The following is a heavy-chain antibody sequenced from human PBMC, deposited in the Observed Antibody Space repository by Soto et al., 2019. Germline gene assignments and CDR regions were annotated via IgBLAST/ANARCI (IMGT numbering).Heavy chain of an antibody. CDR3: ARGGTYDILTGYYNKGLYGMDV. CDR2: IIPIFGTA. Sequence: SVKVSCKASGGTFSSYAISWVRQAPGQGLEWMGGIIPIFGTANYAQKFQGRVTITADESTSTAYMELSSLRSEDTAVYYCARGGTYDILTGYYNKGLYGMDVWGQGTTVTVSS. D-gene: IGHD3-9*01. CDR1: GGTFSSYA. J-gene: IGHJ6*02. V-gene: IGHV1-69*13.